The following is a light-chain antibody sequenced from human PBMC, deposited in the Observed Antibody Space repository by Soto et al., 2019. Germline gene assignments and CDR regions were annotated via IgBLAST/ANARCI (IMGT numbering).Light chain of an antibody. CDR2: KIS. J-gene: IGKJ2*01. Sequence: DIVLPQTPLSSPVTLRQPASISCRSSQSLVHSDGNTYFNWLQQRPGQPPRLLIYKISKRFPGVPDRFSGSGSGTDFTMKISWVEAEDVGVYYGMQAKRSYTFGKGTKLVIK. CDR3: MQAKRSYT. V-gene: IGKV2-24*01. CDR1: QSLVHSDGNTY.